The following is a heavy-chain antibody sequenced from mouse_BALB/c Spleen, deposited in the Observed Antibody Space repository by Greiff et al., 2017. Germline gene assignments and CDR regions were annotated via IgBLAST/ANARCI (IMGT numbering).Heavy chain of an antibody. CDR1: GFNIKDTY. CDR3: ASYGGD. D-gene: IGHD1-1*01. V-gene: IGHV14-3*02. Sequence: EVKVVESGAELVKPGASVKLSCTASGFNIKDTYMHWVKQRPEQGLEWIGRIDPANGNTKYDPKFQGKATITADTSSNTAYLQLSSLTSEDTAVYYCASYGGDWGQGTLVTVSA. CDR2: IDPANGNT. J-gene: IGHJ3*01.